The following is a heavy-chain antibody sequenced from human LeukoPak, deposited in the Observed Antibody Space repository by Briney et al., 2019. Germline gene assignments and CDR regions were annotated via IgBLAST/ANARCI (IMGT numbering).Heavy chain of an antibody. V-gene: IGHV3-15*01. Sequence: GGSLRLSCAASGFTFSNAWMSWVRQAPGKGLEWVGRIKSKTDGGTTDYAAPVKGRFTISRDDSKNTLYLQMNSLKTEDTAVYYCTTFPFDWLFPPLFDYWGQGTLVTVSS. J-gene: IGHJ4*02. CDR1: GFTFSNAW. CDR2: IKSKTDGGTT. CDR3: TTFPFDWLFPPLFDY. D-gene: IGHD3-9*01.